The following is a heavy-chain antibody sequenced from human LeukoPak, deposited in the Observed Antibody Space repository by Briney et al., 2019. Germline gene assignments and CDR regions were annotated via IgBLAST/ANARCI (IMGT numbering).Heavy chain of an antibody. CDR3: AKDRAPMVVYYYMDV. CDR2: IQYDGSDK. D-gene: IGHD2-8*01. Sequence: HPGGSLRLSCAASGFTFSIYGMQWVRQAPGKGLEWVAFIQYDGSDKYYADSVKGRFTISRDNSKNTLFLQLNSLRAEDTAVYYCAKDRAPMVVYYYMDVWAKEPRSPSP. J-gene: IGHJ6*03. CDR1: GFTFSIYG. V-gene: IGHV3-30*02.